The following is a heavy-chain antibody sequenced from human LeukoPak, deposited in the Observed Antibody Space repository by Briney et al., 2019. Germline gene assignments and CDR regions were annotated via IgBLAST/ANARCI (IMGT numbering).Heavy chain of an antibody. CDR1: GESFSGYF. CDR3: ARDGAGAGDDLDY. Sequence: PSETLSLTCAVYGESFSGYFWSWIRQPPGKGLEWIGEINHSGYTNYNPSLKSRVTISVDTSKKQFSLKLNSVTAADTAVYYCARDGAGAGDDLDYWGQGTLVTVSS. D-gene: IGHD1-14*01. V-gene: IGHV4-34*01. CDR2: INHSGYT. J-gene: IGHJ4*02.